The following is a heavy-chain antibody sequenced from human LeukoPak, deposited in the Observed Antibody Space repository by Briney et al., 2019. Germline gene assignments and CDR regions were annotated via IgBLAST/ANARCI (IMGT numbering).Heavy chain of an antibody. CDR3: ARKVGATTYPDWFDP. CDR2: INHSGST. J-gene: IGHJ5*02. CDR1: GGSFSDYY. D-gene: IGHD1-26*01. V-gene: IGHV4-34*01. Sequence: KSSETLSLTCAVYGGSFSDYYWSWIRQPPGKGLEWIGEINHSGSTNYNPSLKSRVTISVDTSKKQFPLKLSSVTAADTAVYYCARKVGATTYPDWFDPWGQGTLVTVSS.